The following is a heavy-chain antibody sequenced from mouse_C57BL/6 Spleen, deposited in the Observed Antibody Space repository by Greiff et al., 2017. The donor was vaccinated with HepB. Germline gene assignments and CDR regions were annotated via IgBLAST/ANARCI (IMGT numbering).Heavy chain of an antibody. V-gene: IGHV1-82*01. Sequence: QVQLQQPGPELVKPGASVKISCKASGYAFSSSWMNWVKQRPGKGLEWIGRIYPGDGDTNYNGKFKGKATLTADKSSSTAYMQLSSLTSEDSAVYFCARMGYFDVWGTGTTVTVSS. CDR1: GYAFSSSW. CDR2: IYPGDGDT. J-gene: IGHJ1*03. CDR3: ARMGYFDV.